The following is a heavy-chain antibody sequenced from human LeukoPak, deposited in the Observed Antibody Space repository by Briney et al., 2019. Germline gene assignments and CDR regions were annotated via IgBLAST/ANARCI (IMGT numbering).Heavy chain of an antibody. J-gene: IGHJ5*02. V-gene: IGHV3-66*01. D-gene: IGHD3-10*02. CDR2: IYSGGST. Sequence: AGGSLRLSCAASGFTVSSNYMSWVRQAPGKGLEWVSVIYSGGSTYYADSVKGRFTISRDNSKNTLYLQMNSLRAEDTAVYYCAREDITMLNGGFDPWGQGTLVTVSS. CDR3: AREDITMLNGGFDP. CDR1: GFTVSSNY.